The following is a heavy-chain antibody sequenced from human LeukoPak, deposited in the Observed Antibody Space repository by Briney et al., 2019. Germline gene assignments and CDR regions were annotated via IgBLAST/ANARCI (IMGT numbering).Heavy chain of an antibody. Sequence: ASVKVSCKASGYTFTGYYMHWVRQAPGQGPDWMGGIIPILGTANYAQKFQGRVTITADESTSTAYMELSSLTSEDTAVYYCATSPTGYSPGYWGQGTLVTVSS. CDR2: IIPILGTA. CDR1: GYTFTGYY. D-gene: IGHD4-23*01. J-gene: IGHJ4*02. CDR3: ATSPTGYSPGY. V-gene: IGHV1-69*13.